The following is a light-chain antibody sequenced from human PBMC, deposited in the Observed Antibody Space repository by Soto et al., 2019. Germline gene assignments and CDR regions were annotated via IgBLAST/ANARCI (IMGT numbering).Light chain of an antibody. J-gene: IGKJ2*01. CDR3: QQYNNWPPSS. Sequence: EIVMTQSPATLSVSPGERVTLSCRASHSVGSSIACYQQKTGHVPRLLIYGASTRANGIPARFSGSGSGTEFTLTISSLQSEDFAVYFCQQYNNWPPSSFGKGTMLEIE. CDR1: HSVGSS. V-gene: IGKV3-15*01. CDR2: GAS.